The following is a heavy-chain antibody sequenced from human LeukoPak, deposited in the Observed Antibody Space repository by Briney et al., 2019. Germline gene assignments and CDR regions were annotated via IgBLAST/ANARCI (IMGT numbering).Heavy chain of an antibody. J-gene: IGHJ6*02. Sequence: SVNVPCKSSGYTFTRYYMLWVRQAPAQACEGLGIIRLSGGSTSYAQKFQGRVTMTRDTSTSTVYMELSSLRSEDTAVYYCARDLSPERGYYYYGMDVWGQGTTVTVSS. V-gene: IGHV1-46*01. CDR1: GYTFTRYY. D-gene: IGHD2/OR15-2a*01. CDR2: IRLSGGST. CDR3: ARDLSPERGYYYYGMDV.